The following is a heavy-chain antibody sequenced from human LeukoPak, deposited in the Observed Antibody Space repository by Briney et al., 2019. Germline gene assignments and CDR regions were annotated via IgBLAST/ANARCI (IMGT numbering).Heavy chain of an antibody. D-gene: IGHD4-17*01. V-gene: IGHV3-30*04. J-gene: IGHJ6*03. CDR3: AREGAPRGDYNYYYYYMDV. Sequence: GGSLRLSCAASGFTFSSYAMHWVRQAPGKGLEWVAVISYDGSNKYYADSVKGRFTISRDNSKNTLYLQMNSLRAEDTAVYYCAREGAPRGDYNYYYYYMDVWGKGTTVTVSS. CDR2: ISYDGSNK. CDR1: GFTFSSYA.